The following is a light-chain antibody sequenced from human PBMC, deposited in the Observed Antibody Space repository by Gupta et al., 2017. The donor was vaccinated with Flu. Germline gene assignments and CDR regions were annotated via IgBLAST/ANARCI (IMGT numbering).Light chain of an antibody. CDR3: RQALQTPRT. CDR1: QSLLHSNGYNY. CDR2: LGS. V-gene: IGKV2-28*01. Sequence: DNVMTQSPLSLPVTPGEPASISCRSSQSLLHSNGYNYLDWYLQKPGQSPQLLIYLGSNRASGVPDRFSGSGSGTDFTLKISRVEAEDVGVYYCRQALQTPRTFGQGTKVEIK. J-gene: IGKJ1*01.